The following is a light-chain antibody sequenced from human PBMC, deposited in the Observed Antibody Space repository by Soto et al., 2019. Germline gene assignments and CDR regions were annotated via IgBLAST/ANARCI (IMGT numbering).Light chain of an antibody. J-gene: IGLJ2*01. Sequence: QSVVTQSPSASGTPGQRVTLTCSGSSSNIESNYVYWYQQVPGTAPRLLIYRNDQRPSGVPDRFSGSKSGASASLTISALRSEDEADYYCTVWDDSLRGRLFGGGTKLTVL. CDR3: TVWDDSLRGRL. V-gene: IGLV1-47*01. CDR1: SSNIESNY. CDR2: RND.